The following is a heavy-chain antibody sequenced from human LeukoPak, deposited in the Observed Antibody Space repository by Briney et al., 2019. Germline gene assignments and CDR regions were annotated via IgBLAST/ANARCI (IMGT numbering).Heavy chain of an antibody. CDR3: ARGSDSGGYYYVD. J-gene: IGHJ4*02. Sequence: GGSLRLSCAASGSTFRSYSMNWVRQAPGKGLEWVSYISSGSNVIYYTDSVKGRFTISRDNAENSLYLQMSSLRVEDTAVYFCARGSDSGGYYYVDWGQGTLVTVSS. V-gene: IGHV3-48*01. CDR2: ISSGSNVI. CDR1: GSTFRSYS. D-gene: IGHD3-22*01.